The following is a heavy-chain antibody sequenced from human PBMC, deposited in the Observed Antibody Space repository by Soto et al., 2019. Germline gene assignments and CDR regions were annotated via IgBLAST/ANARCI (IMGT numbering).Heavy chain of an antibody. V-gene: IGHV1-3*01. CDR2: INAGKGNA. J-gene: IGHJ6*02. CDR3: ARDLTGGWLTNGHFGVDV. D-gene: IGHD6-19*01. Sequence: QVQLVQSGAEVKKPGASVMVSCTASGYTFVNYAIHWVRQAPGQKFEWMGWINAGKGNARSLQKFQDRLTFTRDTSATTAYMELGSMSSEDTAVYFCARDLTGGWLTNGHFGVDVWGQGTTVIVSS. CDR1: GYTFVNYA.